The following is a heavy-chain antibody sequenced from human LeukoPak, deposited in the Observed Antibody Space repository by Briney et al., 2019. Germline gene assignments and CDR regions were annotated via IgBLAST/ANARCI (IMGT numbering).Heavy chain of an antibody. CDR3: AKGARGYFDY. D-gene: IGHD3-10*01. Sequence: SETLSLTCAIYSESFSGYFWSWIRQPPGKGLEWIGEINHSGSTNYNPSLKSRVTISVDTSKNQFSLKLSSVTAADTAVYYCAKGARGYFDYWGQGTLVTVSS. J-gene: IGHJ4*02. CDR1: SESFSGYF. CDR2: INHSGST. V-gene: IGHV4-34*01.